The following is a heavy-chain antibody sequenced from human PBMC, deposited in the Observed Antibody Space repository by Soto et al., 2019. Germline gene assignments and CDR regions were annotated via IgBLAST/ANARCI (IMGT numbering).Heavy chain of an antibody. CDR3: ARSCSAGWFGESGCFDY. CDR2: INAGNGNT. V-gene: IGHV1-3*01. CDR1: GYTFTSYA. Sequence: QVQLVQSGAEVKKPGASVKVSCKASGYTFTSYAMHWVRQAPGQRLEWMGWINAGNGNTKYSQKFQGRVTITRDTSASTAYMELSSLRSEDTAVYYCARSCSAGWFGESGCFDYWGQGTLVTVSS. D-gene: IGHD3-10*01. J-gene: IGHJ4*02.